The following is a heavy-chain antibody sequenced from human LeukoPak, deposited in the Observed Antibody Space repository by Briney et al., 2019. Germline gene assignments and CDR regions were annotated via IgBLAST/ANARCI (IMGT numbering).Heavy chain of an antibody. CDR3: ARDSPISGSYYGGLGY. V-gene: IGHV1-3*04. D-gene: IGHD1-26*01. Sequence: ASVKVSCKASGYTFTSYAMHWVRQAPGQRLEWMGWVNTCNGNTKYSQKFQGRVTITSDTSASTAYMELSSLRSEDTAVYYCARDSPISGSYYGGLGYWGQGTLVTVSS. J-gene: IGHJ4*02. CDR1: GYTFTSYA. CDR2: VNTCNGNT.